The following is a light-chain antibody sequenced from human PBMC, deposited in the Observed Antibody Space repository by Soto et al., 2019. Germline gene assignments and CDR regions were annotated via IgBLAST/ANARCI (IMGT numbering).Light chain of an antibody. J-gene: IGKJ1*01. CDR3: QQYGGSPPT. V-gene: IGKV3-20*01. CDR1: QNVGSSY. Sequence: EIALTQSPDTLSLSPGDRATLSCRASQNVGSSYVAWYQQKPGQAPRLLIYDASWRVIGIPDRFSGSGWGTDFTLTISRLEPEDFAVYFCQQYGGSPPTFGQGTKVDNK. CDR2: DAS.